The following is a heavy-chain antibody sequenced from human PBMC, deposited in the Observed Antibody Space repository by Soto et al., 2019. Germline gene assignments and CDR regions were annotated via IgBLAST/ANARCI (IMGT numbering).Heavy chain of an antibody. CDR2: IWFDASHE. CDR3: ARDQGRATADGPLGNGMDV. D-gene: IGHD6-13*01. Sequence: QVHLVESGGGVVQPGTSLRLSCAASGFSFSDYGMHWVRQAPGKGLEWLTIIWFDASHEYYADSVKCRLTITRENSSNTMYLQLNSLTADDTAVYFCARDQGRATADGPLGNGMDVWGQGTAVTVSS. V-gene: IGHV3-33*01. CDR1: GFSFSDYG. J-gene: IGHJ6*02.